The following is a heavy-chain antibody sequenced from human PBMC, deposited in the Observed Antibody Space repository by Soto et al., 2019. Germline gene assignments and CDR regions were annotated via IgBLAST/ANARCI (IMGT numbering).Heavy chain of an antibody. Sequence: ASVNVSCKASGYTITSYGINWVRQAPGQGLEWMGWISAYNGNTNYAQKLQGRVTMTTDTSTSTAYMELRSLRSDDTAVYYCARDGARIVVVPAFRPLDYSCGMDVWGQG. CDR2: ISAYNGNT. CDR1: GYTITSYG. J-gene: IGHJ6*02. CDR3: ARDGARIVVVPAFRPLDYSCGMDV. V-gene: IGHV1-18*04. D-gene: IGHD2-2*01.